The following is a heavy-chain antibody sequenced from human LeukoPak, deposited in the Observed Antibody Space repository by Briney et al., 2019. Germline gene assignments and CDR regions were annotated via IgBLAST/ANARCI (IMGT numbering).Heavy chain of an antibody. CDR3: ATYRQVLLPFES. J-gene: IGHJ4*02. Sequence: GGSLRLSCAASGFTFSTFAMICVREPPGKGLEWVSHISPSGGEIHYADSVRGRFTISRDNSKSTLSLQMNSLRAEDTAIYYCATYRQVLLPFESWGQGNLVTVSS. CDR2: ISPSGGEI. V-gene: IGHV3-23*01. CDR1: GFTFSTFA. D-gene: IGHD2-8*02.